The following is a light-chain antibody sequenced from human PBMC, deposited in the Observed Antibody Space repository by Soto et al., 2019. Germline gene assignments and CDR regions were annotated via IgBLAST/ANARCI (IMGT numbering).Light chain of an antibody. V-gene: IGKV1-9*01. Sequence: DIQLTQSPSFLSASVGDRVTITCRASQGISSYLAWYQQKPGKAPKLLLYAASTLQSGVPSRFSGSGSGTEFTLTISSLQPEDFATYYCQQLNRDLPFTFGPGTNVDI. CDR3: QQLNRDLPFT. J-gene: IGKJ3*01. CDR1: QGISSY. CDR2: AAS.